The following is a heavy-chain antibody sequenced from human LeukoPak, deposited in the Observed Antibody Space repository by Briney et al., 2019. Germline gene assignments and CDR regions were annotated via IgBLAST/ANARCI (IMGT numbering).Heavy chain of an antibody. J-gene: IGHJ4*02. Sequence: PGGSLRLSCAASGFTFSSYSMNWVRQAPGKGLEWVATIKEDGSDKHYVDSVKGRFTIARDNAKNSLFLQMSSLRADDTAVYYCATWGSIFGVTFFDYWGQGTLVTVSS. CDR1: GFTFSSYS. D-gene: IGHD3-3*01. CDR2: IKEDGSDK. V-gene: IGHV3-7*01. CDR3: ATWGSIFGVTFFDY.